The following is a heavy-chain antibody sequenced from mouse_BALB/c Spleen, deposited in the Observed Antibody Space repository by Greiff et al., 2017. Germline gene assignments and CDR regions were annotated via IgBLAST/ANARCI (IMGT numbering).Heavy chain of an antibody. D-gene: IGHD1-1*01. CDR3: AYCSSYAMDY. V-gene: IGHV14-1*02. J-gene: IGHJ4*01. CDR1: GFNIKDYY. Sequence: VQLKQSGAELVRPGALVKLSCKASGFNIKDYYMHWVKQRPEQGLEWIGWIDPENGNTIYDPKFQGKASITADTSSNTAYLQLSSLTSEDTAVYYCAYCSSYAMDYWGQGTSVTVSA. CDR2: IDPENGNT.